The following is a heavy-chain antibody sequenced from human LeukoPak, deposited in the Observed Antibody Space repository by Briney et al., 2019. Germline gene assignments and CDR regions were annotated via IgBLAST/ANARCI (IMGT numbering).Heavy chain of an antibody. J-gene: IGHJ4*02. CDR1: GYTFIDYY. Sequence: ASVTVSCKASGYTFIDYYTHWVRQAPGQGLEWMGIINPSGGSTSYAQKFQGRVTMTRDMSTSTVYMELSSLRSEDTGVYYCARVFTASSTIDYWGQGTLVTVSS. CDR2: INPSGGST. V-gene: IGHV1-46*01. D-gene: IGHD5-18*01. CDR3: ARVFTASSTIDY.